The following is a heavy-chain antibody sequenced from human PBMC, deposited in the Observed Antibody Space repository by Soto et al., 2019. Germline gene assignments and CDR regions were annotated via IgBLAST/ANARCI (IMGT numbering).Heavy chain of an antibody. V-gene: IGHV1-3*01. CDR1: GYTFTSYA. D-gene: IGHD2-8*01. J-gene: IGHJ2*01. CDR3: ARDRKYCTNGVCYIWYFDL. CDR2: INAGNGNT. Sequence: ASVKVSCKASGYTFTSYAMHWVRQAPGQRLEWMGWINAGNGNTKYSQKFQGRVTITRDTSASTAYMELSSLRSEDTAVYYCARDRKYCTNGVCYIWYFDLWGRGTLVTVSS.